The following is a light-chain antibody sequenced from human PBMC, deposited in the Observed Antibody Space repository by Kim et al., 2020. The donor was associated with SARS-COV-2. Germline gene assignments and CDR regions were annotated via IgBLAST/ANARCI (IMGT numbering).Light chain of an antibody. Sequence: GQSITISGTGTSSDVGYDNSDTWYQQHPGKAPKLIMYDVSERASGVSNRFSGSQSGNTASLTISGLRAEDEADYYCNSHTTSSTYVFGSGTKVTVL. J-gene: IGLJ1*01. CDR1: SSDVGYDNS. CDR3: NSHTTSSTYV. V-gene: IGLV2-14*04. CDR2: DVS.